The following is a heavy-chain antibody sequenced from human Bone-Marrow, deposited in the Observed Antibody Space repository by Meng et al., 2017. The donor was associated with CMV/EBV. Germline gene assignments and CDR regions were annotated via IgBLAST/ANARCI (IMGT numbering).Heavy chain of an antibody. D-gene: IGHD2-2*01. CDR1: GGSFSGYY. Sequence: SETLSLTCAVYGGSFSGYYWSWIRQPPGKGLEWIGEINHSGSTNYNPSLKSRVTISVDTSKNQFSLKLSSVTAADPAVYYCARLKTYQPLLAPLNWFDPWGQGTLVTVSS. V-gene: IGHV4-34*01. CDR2: INHSGST. J-gene: IGHJ5*02. CDR3: ARLKTYQPLLAPLNWFDP.